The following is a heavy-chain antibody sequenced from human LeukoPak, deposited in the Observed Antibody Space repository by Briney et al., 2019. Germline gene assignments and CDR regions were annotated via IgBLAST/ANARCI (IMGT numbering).Heavy chain of an antibody. V-gene: IGHV4-59*08. Sequence: ASETLSLTCTVSGGSMSSYQWSWIRQPPGKGLEWIGYISYSGFTNYNPSLKSRVTISLDTSKNQFSLKLTSVTAADTAVYYCAGHHPRNTVDFWGQGTLVTVSS. J-gene: IGHJ4*02. D-gene: IGHD2/OR15-2a*01. CDR3: AGHHPRNTVDF. CDR2: ISYSGFT. CDR1: GGSMSSYQ.